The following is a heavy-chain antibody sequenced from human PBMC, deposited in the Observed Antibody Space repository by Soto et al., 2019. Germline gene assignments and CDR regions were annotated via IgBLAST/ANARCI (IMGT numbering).Heavy chain of an antibody. CDR3: ARARGNWNYRAVDY. Sequence: SETLSLTCTVSGGSISTGDYYWSWIRQPPGKGLEWIGYIYYRGSTHYNPSLKSRVTISVETSKNQFSLILHSVTAADTAVYYCARARGNWNYRAVDYWGQGTLVTVSS. CDR2: IYYRGST. V-gene: IGHV4-30-4*01. CDR1: GGSISTGDYY. J-gene: IGHJ4*02. D-gene: IGHD1-7*01.